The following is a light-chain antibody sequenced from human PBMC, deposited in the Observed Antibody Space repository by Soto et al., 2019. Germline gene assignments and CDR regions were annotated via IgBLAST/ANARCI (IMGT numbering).Light chain of an antibody. V-gene: IGLV1-40*01. CDR1: NSNIGAGYD. J-gene: IGLJ1*01. CDR2: ANS. Sequence: QSVLTQPPSVSGSPGQRVTISRTGSNSNIGAGYDVHWYQQLPGRAPKLLIYANSNRPSGVPDRFSGSRSGTSASLAITGLQAEDEADYSCQSYDSSLSGFYVFGTGTKVTVL. CDR3: QSYDSSLSGFYV.